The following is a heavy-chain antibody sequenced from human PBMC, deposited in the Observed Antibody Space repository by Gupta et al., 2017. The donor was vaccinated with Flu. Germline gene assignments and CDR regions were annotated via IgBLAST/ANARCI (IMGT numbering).Heavy chain of an antibody. Sequence: QVQLVQSGGGVVQPGTSLRLSCAASGFIFSRYAMHWVRQAPGKGLEWVAGISYDGSNKYYADSVKGRFTISRDNSKNTLYLKMNSLRTEDTAMYYCARTTSMDVWGEGTTVTVSS. CDR3: ARTTSMDV. CDR2: ISYDGSNK. J-gene: IGHJ6*03. D-gene: IGHD1-1*01. V-gene: IGHV3-30*04. CDR1: GFIFSRYA.